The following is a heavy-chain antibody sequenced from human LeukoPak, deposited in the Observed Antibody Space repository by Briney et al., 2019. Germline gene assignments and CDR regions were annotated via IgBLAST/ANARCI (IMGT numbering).Heavy chain of an antibody. Sequence: GGSLRLSCAASGFTFSSYSMNWVRQAPGKGLEWVPSISSSSSYIYYADSVKGRFTISRDNAKNSLYLQMNSLRAEDTAVYYCARDTLNYYDSSGYYLDFDYWGQGTLVTVSS. D-gene: IGHD3-22*01. CDR1: GFTFSSYS. V-gene: IGHV3-21*01. CDR2: ISSSSSYI. J-gene: IGHJ4*02. CDR3: ARDTLNYYDSSGYYLDFDY.